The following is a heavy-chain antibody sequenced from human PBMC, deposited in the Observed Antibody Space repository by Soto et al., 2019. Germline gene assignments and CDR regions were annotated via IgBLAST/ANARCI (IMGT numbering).Heavy chain of an antibody. J-gene: IGHJ6*04. D-gene: IGHD2-2*01. CDR2: INPSGGST. Sequence: ASVKVSCKASGYTFTSYYMHWVRQAPGQGLEWMGRINPSGGSTSYAQKCQGRVTRTRDTSTSTVYMELSSLRSEDTAVYYCARQQDIVVVPAAPTRYYHYGMEVWGEGTTVPVSS. V-gene: IGHV1-46*01. CDR1: GYTFTSYY. CDR3: ARQQDIVVVPAAPTRYYHYGMEV.